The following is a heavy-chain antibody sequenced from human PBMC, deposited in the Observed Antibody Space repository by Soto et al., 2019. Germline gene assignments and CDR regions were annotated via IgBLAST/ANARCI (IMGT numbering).Heavy chain of an antibody. CDR3: ARTDYYDSSHFDY. CDR2: INPSGGST. Sequence: ASVKVSCKASGYTFTSYYMHWVRQAPGQGLEWMGIINPSGGSTSYAQKFQGRVTITRDTSAGTAYMELSSLRSEDTAVYYCARTDYYDSSHFDYWGQGTLVTVSS. CDR1: GYTFTSYY. D-gene: IGHD3-22*01. V-gene: IGHV1-46*01. J-gene: IGHJ4*02.